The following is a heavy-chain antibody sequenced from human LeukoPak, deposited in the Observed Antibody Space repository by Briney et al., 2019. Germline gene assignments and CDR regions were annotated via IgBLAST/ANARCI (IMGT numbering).Heavy chain of an antibody. CDR3: ARGGSIAARPVLYY. J-gene: IGHJ4*02. Sequence: SETLSLTCTVSGGSISSYYWSWIRQPPGKGLEWIGYIYYSGSTNYNPSLKSRVTISVDTSKNQFSLKLSSVTAADTAVYYCARGGSIAARPVLYYWGQGTLVTVSS. V-gene: IGHV4-59*01. D-gene: IGHD6-6*01. CDR1: GGSISSYY. CDR2: IYYSGST.